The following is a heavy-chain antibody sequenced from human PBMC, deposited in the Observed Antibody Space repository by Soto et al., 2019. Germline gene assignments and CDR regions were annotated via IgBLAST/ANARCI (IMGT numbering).Heavy chain of an antibody. CDR2: VGPGGDDT. V-gene: IGHV3-23*01. CDR3: ARGSAF. D-gene: IGHD2-15*01. Sequence: VELLESGGGLVQPVGSLRLSCVDSGFAFSDYAMNWVRQSTGRGLEWVSGVGPGGDDTYYADSVRGRFTISSDNAKNNLYLEMRTLTVADTATYFCARGSAFWGQGTLVTVSS. J-gene: IGHJ4*02. CDR1: GFAFSDYA.